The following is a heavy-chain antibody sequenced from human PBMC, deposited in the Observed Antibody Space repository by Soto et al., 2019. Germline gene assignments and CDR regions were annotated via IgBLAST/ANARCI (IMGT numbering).Heavy chain of an antibody. CDR1: GFTFSTYA. Sequence: PGGSLRLSCAASGFTFSTYAMAGVRQAPGKGLDWVALISYDGNNKYYADSVRGRFTISRDNSKNTLYLQMNTLRPEDTALYFCARPVEPFYYYGMDVWGQGTTVTVSS. CDR2: ISYDGNNK. J-gene: IGHJ6*02. CDR3: ARPVEPFYYYGMDV. V-gene: IGHV3-30-3*01.